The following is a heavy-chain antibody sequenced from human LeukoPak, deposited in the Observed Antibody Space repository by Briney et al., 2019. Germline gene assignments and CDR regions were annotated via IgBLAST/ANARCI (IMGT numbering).Heavy chain of an antibody. Sequence: RASVKVSCKASGYTFTGYYMHWVRQAPGQGLEWMGWINPSSDGTNYAQKFQGRVTLTRDTSISTAYMELSRLRSDDTAVYYCARDGSLDYWGQGTLVTVSS. CDR1: GYTFTGYY. V-gene: IGHV1-2*02. CDR2: INPSSDGT. D-gene: IGHD1-1*01. CDR3: ARDGSLDY. J-gene: IGHJ4*02.